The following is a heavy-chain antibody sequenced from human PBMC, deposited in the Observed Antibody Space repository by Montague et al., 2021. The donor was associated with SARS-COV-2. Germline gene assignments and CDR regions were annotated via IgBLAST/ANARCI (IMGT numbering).Heavy chain of an antibody. Sequence: SETLSLTCTVSGGSISSYYWSWIRQPPGKGLEWIGYIYYSGSTNYNPSLKSRVTISVDTSKNQFSLKLSSVTAADTAVYYCARVKRGYSSGLGVPAHFDYWGQGTLVTVSS. CDR3: ARVKRGYSSGLGVPAHFDY. CDR1: GGSISSYY. J-gene: IGHJ4*02. CDR2: IYYSGST. V-gene: IGHV4-59*01. D-gene: IGHD3-10*01.